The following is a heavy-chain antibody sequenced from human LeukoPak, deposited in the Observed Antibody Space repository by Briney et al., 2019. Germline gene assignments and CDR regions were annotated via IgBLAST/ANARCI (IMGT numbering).Heavy chain of an antibody. V-gene: IGHV4-59*01. CDR3: ARGSDYSYYYYYGMDV. D-gene: IGHD4-4*01. CDR1: GGSISSYY. CDR2: IYYSGST. Sequence: SETLSLTCTVSGGSISSYYWSWIRQPPGKGLEWIGYIYYSGSTNYNPSLKSRVTISVDTSKNQFSLKLSSVTAADTAVYYCARGSDYSYYYYYGMDVWGQGTTVTVSS. J-gene: IGHJ6*02.